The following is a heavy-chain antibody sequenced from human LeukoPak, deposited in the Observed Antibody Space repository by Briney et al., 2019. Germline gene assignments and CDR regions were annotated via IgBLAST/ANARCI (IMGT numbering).Heavy chain of an antibody. D-gene: IGHD6-25*01. J-gene: IGHJ5*02. Sequence: SGPALVKPTQTLTLTCTFSGFSLSTTGMRVSWIRQPPGMALEWLARIDWDDDKFYSTSLKTRLTISKDTSKNQVVLTMTNMDPVDTATYYCARWSGDWFDPWGQGTLATVSS. CDR2: IDWDDDK. CDR1: GFSLSTTGMR. V-gene: IGHV2-70*04. CDR3: ARWSGDWFDP.